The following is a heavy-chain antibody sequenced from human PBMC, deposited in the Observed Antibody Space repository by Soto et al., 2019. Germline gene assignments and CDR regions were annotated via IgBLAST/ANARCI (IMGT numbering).Heavy chain of an antibody. D-gene: IGHD4-17*01. CDR2: ISAYNGNT. CDR1: GYTFTSYG. J-gene: IGHJ4*02. V-gene: IGHV1-18*01. Sequence: ASVKVSCKASGYTFTSYGISWVRQAPGQGLEWMGWISAYNGNTNYAQKLQGRVTMTTDTSTSTAYMELRSLRSDDTGMYYCARDPQPRNDHGGHDFWGLGTLVTVSS. CDR3: ARDPQPRNDHGGHDF.